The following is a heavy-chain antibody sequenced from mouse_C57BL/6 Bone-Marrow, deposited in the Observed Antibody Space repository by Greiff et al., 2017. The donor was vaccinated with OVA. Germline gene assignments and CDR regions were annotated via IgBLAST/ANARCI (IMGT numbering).Heavy chain of an antibody. CDR2: IYPGSGNT. V-gene: IGHV1-76*01. CDR1: GYTFTDHY. D-gene: IGHD2-3*01. Sequence: QVQLQQSGAEVVRPGASVKLSCKASGYTFTDHYINWVKQRPGQGLEWIARIYPGSGNTYYNEKFKGKATLTAEKSSNTAYVQRSSLTSKDSAVYFCARDDGYFFEYWGQGTTLTVSS. J-gene: IGHJ2*01. CDR3: ARDDGYFFEY.